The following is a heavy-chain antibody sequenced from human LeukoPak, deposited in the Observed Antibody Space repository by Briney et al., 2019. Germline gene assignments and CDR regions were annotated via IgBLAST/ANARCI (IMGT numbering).Heavy chain of an antibody. D-gene: IGHD3-16*02. V-gene: IGHV3-33*06. Sequence: GRSLRLSCAASGFTFSSYGMHWVRQAPGKGLEWVAVIWYDGSNKYYGDSVKGRFTISRDDSKNTLYLQMNSLRAEDTAMYYCAKKTIGGLFAPLHHWGQGTLVTVSP. J-gene: IGHJ5*02. CDR1: GFTFSSYG. CDR2: IWYDGSNK. CDR3: AKKTIGGLFAPLHH.